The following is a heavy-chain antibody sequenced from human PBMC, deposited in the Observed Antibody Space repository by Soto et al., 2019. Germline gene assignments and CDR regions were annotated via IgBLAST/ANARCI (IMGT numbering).Heavy chain of an antibody. CDR3: ATDGAAGAALGV. D-gene: IGHD6-13*01. CDR1: GLTFSTYG. Sequence: EVQLVESGGGLVKPGGSLRLSWAASGLTFSTYGMNWVRQAPGKGLEWVSSINSGGEYFDYADSVKGRLTISRDNAKNSLYLQLDSQRVEDTAVYYCATDGAAGAALGVWGQGTTVTVSS. V-gene: IGHV3-21*01. CDR2: INSGGEYF. J-gene: IGHJ6*02.